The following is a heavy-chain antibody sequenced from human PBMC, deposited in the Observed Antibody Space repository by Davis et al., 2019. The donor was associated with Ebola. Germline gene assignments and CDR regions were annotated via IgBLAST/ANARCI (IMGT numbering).Heavy chain of an antibody. V-gene: IGHV3-49*04. Sequence: GESLKISCAGSGFTFTNAWMNWVRQAPGKGLEWVGFIRSKAYGGTTEYAASVKGRFTISRDDSKSIAYLQMNSLKTEDTAVYYCTREFGGSCDYWGQGTLVTVSS. CDR2: IRSKAYGGTT. CDR1: GFTFTNAW. D-gene: IGHD2-15*01. CDR3: TREFGGSCDY. J-gene: IGHJ4*02.